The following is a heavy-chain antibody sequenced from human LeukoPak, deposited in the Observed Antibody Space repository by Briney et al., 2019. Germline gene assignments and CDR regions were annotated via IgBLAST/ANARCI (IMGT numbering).Heavy chain of an antibody. J-gene: IGHJ6*02. V-gene: IGHV1-8*01. Sequence: ASVKVSCKASGYTFTSYDINWVRQATGQGLEWMGWMNPNSGNTGYAQKFQGRVTMTRNTSISTAYMELSSLRSEDTAVYYCARGWGTPHSYYYGMDVWGQGTTVTVSS. CDR2: MNPNSGNT. D-gene: IGHD1-14*01. CDR3: ARGWGTPHSYYYGMDV. CDR1: GYTFTSYD.